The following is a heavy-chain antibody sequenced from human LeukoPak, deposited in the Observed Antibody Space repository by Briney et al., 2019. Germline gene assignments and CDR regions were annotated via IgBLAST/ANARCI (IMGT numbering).Heavy chain of an antibody. CDR3: ARGWFGDSPDFDY. V-gene: IGHV4-30-4*08. D-gene: IGHD3-10*01. CDR2: IYYSGST. Sequence: SETLSLTCTVSGDSITSHYWNWIRQTPGKGLEWIGYIYYSGSTYYNPPLKSRVTISVDTSKNQFSLKLSSVTAADTAVYYCARGWFGDSPDFDYWGQGTLVTVSS. J-gene: IGHJ4*02. CDR1: GDSITSHY.